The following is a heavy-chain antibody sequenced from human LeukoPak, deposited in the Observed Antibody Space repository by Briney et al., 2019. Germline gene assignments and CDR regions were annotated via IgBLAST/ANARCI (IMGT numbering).Heavy chain of an antibody. CDR2: IYYSGST. D-gene: IGHD3-16*01. CDR1: GGSFSGYY. V-gene: IGHV4-59*01. CDR3: ARGLYDYVWGSYSSYYYYMDV. Sequence: SETLSLTCAVYGGSFSGYYWSWIRQPPGKGLEWIGYIYYSGSTNYNPSLKSRVTISVDTSKNQFSLKLSSVTAADTAVYYCARGLYDYVWGSYSSYYYYMDVWGKGTTVTVSS. J-gene: IGHJ6*03.